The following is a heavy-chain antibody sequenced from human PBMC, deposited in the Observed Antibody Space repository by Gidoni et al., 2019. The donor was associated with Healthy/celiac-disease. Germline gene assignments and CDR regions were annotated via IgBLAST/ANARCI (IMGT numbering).Heavy chain of an antibody. V-gene: IGHV4-59*01. CDR2: IYYSGST. CDR3: ARGDTVVTNYFDY. Sequence: QVQLQESGPGLVKPSETLSLTCTVSGGSISSYYWSWIRPPPGKGLEWIGDIYYSGSTNYNPSLKSRVTISVDTSKNQFSLKLSSVTAAVTAGYYCARGDTVVTNYFDYWGQGTLVTVSS. D-gene: IGHD2-21*02. J-gene: IGHJ4*02. CDR1: GGSISSYY.